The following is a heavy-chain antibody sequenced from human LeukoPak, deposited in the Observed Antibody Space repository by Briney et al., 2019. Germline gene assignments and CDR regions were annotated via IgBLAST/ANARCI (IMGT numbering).Heavy chain of an antibody. CDR1: GGSISSYY. J-gene: IGHJ4*02. V-gene: IGHV4-59*01. Sequence: SETLSLTCTVSGGSISSYYWSWIRQPPGKGVEWIGYIYYSGSTNYNPSLKSRVTISLDTSKTQFSLKLSSVTAADTAVYYCARDRGRDGYNYRLGYWGQGSLVTVSS. CDR2: IYYSGST. D-gene: IGHD5-24*01. CDR3: ARDRGRDGYNYRLGY.